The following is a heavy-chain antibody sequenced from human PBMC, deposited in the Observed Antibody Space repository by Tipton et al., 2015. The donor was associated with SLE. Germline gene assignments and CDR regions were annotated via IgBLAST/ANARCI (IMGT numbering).Heavy chain of an antibody. D-gene: IGHD2-2*01. CDR1: GGSFSGYC. CDR3: ARVAPADVFDY. CDR2: INHSGST. J-gene: IGHJ4*02. V-gene: IGHV4-34*01. Sequence: GLVKPSETLSLTCAVYGGSFSGYCWSWIRQPPGKGLEWIGEINHSGSTNYNPSLKSRVTISVDMSKNQVSLKLSSVTAADPAVYYCARVAPADVFDYWGQGSLLTLSS.